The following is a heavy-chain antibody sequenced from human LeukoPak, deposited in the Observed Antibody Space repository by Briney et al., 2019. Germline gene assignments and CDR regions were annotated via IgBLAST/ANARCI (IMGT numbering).Heavy chain of an antibody. V-gene: IGHV3-53*01. CDR1: GFTVSSNY. J-gene: IGHJ5*02. CDR2: IYSGGST. CDR3: ARDLKRTLWFGELHWFDP. D-gene: IGHD3-10*01. Sequence: PGGSLRLSCAASGFTVSSNYMSWVRQAPGKGLEWVSVIYSGGSTYYADSVKGRFTISRDNAKNSLYLQMNSLRAEDTAVYYCARDLKRTLWFGELHWFDPWGQGTLVTVSS.